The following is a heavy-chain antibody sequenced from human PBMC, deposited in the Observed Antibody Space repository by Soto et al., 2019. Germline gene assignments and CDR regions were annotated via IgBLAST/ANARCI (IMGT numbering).Heavy chain of an antibody. J-gene: IGHJ5*02. CDR1: GGSFSGYY. Sequence: SETLSLTCTVYGGSFSGYYWSWIRQPPGKGLEWTGEINHSGSTNYNPSLKSRVTISVDTSKNQFSLKLSSVTAADTAVYYCARDNGGGYNNWFDPWGQGTLVTVSS. CDR3: ARDNGGGYNNWFDP. D-gene: IGHD2-8*01. V-gene: IGHV4-34*01. CDR2: INHSGST.